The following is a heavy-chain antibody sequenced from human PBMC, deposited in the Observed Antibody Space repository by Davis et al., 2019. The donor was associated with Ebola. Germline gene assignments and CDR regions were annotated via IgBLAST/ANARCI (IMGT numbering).Heavy chain of an antibody. V-gene: IGHV1-18*01. Sequence: ASVKVSCKASGYTFNSYSFNWVRQAPGQGLEWMGRISHYDFNTNYGEKFQGRVTLTTDTSTSTAYMELWSLRSDDTAVYYCARDPTIYDFRSNESKLDHWGQGTLVTVSS. J-gene: IGHJ4*02. D-gene: IGHD3-3*01. CDR1: GYTFNSYS. CDR3: ARDPTIYDFRSNESKLDH. CDR2: ISHYDFNT.